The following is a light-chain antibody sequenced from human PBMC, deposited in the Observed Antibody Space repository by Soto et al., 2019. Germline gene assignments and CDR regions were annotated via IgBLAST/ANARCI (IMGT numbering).Light chain of an antibody. CDR3: QQYDNWPWT. V-gene: IGKV3-15*01. Sequence: EIVMTQSPATLSVSPGERATLSCRASQSVSSNVAWYQHKPGQAPRLLIYGASTRATGIPAGFSGSGSGTEFTLTIRSLQSEDFAAYYCQQYDNWPWTFGQGTKVEI. CDR1: QSVSSN. J-gene: IGKJ1*01. CDR2: GAS.